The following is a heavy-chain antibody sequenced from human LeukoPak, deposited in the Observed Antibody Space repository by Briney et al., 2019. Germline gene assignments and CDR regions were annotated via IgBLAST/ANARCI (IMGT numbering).Heavy chain of an antibody. J-gene: IGHJ4*02. D-gene: IGHD6-19*01. CDR1: GFTFSSYW. CDR2: IKQDGSEK. Sequence: GGSLRLSCAASGFTFSSYWMSWVRQAPGKGLEWVANIKQDGSEKYYVDSVKGRFTISRDNAKNSLYLQMNSLRAEDTAVYYCAKDRIAVPTLLDYWGQGTLVTVSS. CDR3: AKDRIAVPTLLDY. V-gene: IGHV3-7*03.